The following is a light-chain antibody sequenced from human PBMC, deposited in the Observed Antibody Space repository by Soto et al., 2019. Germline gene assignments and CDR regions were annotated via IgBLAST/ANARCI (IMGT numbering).Light chain of an antibody. CDR2: KAS. V-gene: IGKV1-5*03. Sequence: DIQMTQSPSTLSGSVGDRVTITCRASQTISSWLAWYQQKPGKAPKLLIYKASTLKSGVPSRYSGSGSGTEFALPISSLQPHDFATYSCQPYNSYSEAFGQGTKVEL. CDR1: QTISSW. CDR3: QPYNSYSEA. J-gene: IGKJ1*01.